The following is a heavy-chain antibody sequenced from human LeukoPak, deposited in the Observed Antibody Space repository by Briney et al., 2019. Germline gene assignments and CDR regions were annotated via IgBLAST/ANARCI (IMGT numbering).Heavy chain of an antibody. CDR1: GGSISSGGYY. CDR3: AGSGSYFHWFDP. V-gene: IGHV4-31*03. Sequence: SQTLSLTCTVSGGSISSGGYYWSWIRQHPGKGLEWIGYIYYSGSTYYNPSLKSRVTISVDTSKNQCSLKLSSVTAADTAVYYWAGSGSYFHWFDPWGQGTLVTVSS. J-gene: IGHJ5*02. CDR2: IYYSGST. D-gene: IGHD1-26*01.